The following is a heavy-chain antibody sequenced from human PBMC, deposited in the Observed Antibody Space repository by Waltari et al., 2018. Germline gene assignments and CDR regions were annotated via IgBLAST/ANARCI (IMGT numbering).Heavy chain of an antibody. CDR2: INTNTGNP. CDR1: GYTFTSFA. V-gene: IGHV7-4-1*02. CDR3: ARAVYGMDV. J-gene: IGHJ6*02. Sequence: QVLLVQSGSELKKPGASVIISCKASGYTFTSFAINWVRQAPGQGLEWMGWINTNTGNPGYAQGFTGRIVLSMDTSVSTAYLQIRSLKTEDTALYYCARAVYGMDVWGQGTTVTVSS.